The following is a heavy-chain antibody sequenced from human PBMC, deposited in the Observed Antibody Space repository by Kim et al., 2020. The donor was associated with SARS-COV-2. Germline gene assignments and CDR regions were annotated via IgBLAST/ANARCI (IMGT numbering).Heavy chain of an antibody. Sequence: ADPVRGRFTISRDNTKNTLYLQMNSLRAEDTAVYYCARGEGGSYFGAFDIWGQGTMVTVSS. CDR3: ARGEGGSYFGAFDI. V-gene: IGHV3-30*01. J-gene: IGHJ3*02. D-gene: IGHD1-26*01.